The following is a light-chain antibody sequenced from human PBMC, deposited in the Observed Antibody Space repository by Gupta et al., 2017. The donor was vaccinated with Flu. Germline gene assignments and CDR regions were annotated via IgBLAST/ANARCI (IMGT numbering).Light chain of an antibody. J-gene: IGKJ2*01. CDR3: QQRSSRPMYT. Sequence: GRRTRTCGASQNISTYLAWYQKRPRQAPRLLMSDASHRAAGIAVRFTSGGSGTDFTLTISSLEPGDFAVYYCQQRSSRPMYTFGQGTELEIK. V-gene: IGKV3-11*01. CDR1: QNISTY. CDR2: DAS.